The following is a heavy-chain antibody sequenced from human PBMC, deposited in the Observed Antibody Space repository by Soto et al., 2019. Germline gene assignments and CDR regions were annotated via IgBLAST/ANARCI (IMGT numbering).Heavy chain of an antibody. CDR1: GYTFSTSG. D-gene: IGHD2-15*01. J-gene: IGHJ4*02. V-gene: IGHV1-18*01. CDR3: ARTRDYCSGGGCYPSASDY. Sequence: QVQLVQSGPEVKKPGASVKVSCKASGYTFSTSGIIWVRQAPGQGLEWMGWISAYNGNTDSAQKLQGRVTMTTDTSRSTAYMELRSLTSDDTAVYYCARTRDYCSGGGCYPSASDYWGQGTLVTVSS. CDR2: ISAYNGNT.